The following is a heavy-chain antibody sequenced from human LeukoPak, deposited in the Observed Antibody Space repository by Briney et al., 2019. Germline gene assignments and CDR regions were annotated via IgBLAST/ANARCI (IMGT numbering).Heavy chain of an antibody. Sequence: SETLSLTCSVSGGSISSYYWSWIRQPPGKGLEWIGYIYYSGSTNYNPSLKSRVTISVDTSKNQFSLKLSSVTAADTAVYYCAREKVYYDSSGYYLGDAFDIWGQGTMVTVSS. CDR3: AREKVYYDSSGYYLGDAFDI. CDR1: GGSISSYY. V-gene: IGHV4-59*01. J-gene: IGHJ3*02. D-gene: IGHD3-22*01. CDR2: IYYSGST.